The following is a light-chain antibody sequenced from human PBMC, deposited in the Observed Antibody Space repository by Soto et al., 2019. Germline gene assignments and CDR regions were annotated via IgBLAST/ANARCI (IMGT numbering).Light chain of an antibody. CDR3: QQYHTYSRT. Sequence: DSQMSQSSSTLSASVGDRVTIPCRASQSISNKLAWYQQKAGKAPKVLIYDASTLESGVPSRFSGSGSGTEFTLAISSLQPDDFATYYCQQYHTYSRTFGQGTKVDIK. CDR2: DAS. V-gene: IGKV1-5*01. J-gene: IGKJ1*01. CDR1: QSISNK.